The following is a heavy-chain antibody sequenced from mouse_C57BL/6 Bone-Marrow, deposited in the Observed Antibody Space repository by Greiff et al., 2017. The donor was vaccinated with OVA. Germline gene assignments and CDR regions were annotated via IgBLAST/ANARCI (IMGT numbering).Heavy chain of an antibody. Sequence: QVQLQQPGAELVKPGASVKLSCKASGYTFTSYWMQWVKQRPGQGLEWIGEIDPSDSYTNYNQKFKGKATLTVDTSSSTAYMQLNSLTSEDCAVYYCASAVFAYWGQGTLVTVSA. CDR1: GYTFTSYW. CDR3: ASAVFAY. V-gene: IGHV1-50*01. J-gene: IGHJ3*01. CDR2: IDPSDSYT.